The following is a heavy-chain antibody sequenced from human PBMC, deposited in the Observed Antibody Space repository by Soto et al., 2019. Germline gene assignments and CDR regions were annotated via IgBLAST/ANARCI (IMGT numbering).Heavy chain of an antibody. CDR1: GFTFSNAW. CDR2: IKSKTDGGTT. V-gene: IGHV3-15*01. J-gene: IGHJ3*02. D-gene: IGHD3-22*01. Sequence: GGSVRLSCAASGFTFSNAWMSWVRQAPGKGLEWVGRIKSKTDGGTTDYAAPVKGRFTISRDDSKNTLYLQMNSLKTEDTAVYYCTTVSPMIVVVAFDAFDIWGQGTMVTVSS. CDR3: TTVSPMIVVVAFDAFDI.